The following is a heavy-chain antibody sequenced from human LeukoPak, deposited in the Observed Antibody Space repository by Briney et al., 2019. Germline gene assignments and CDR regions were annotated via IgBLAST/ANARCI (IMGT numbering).Heavy chain of an antibody. D-gene: IGHD2-8*01. Sequence: GGSLRLSCAGSGFTFSSYAMSWVRQAPGQGLQWVSVISDSGDYTSYADSVRGRFTISRDNSRNTLYLQMISLRPEDTAVYYCAKDTSIGKYCTNGVCSPFDYWGQGTLVTVSS. J-gene: IGHJ4*02. CDR2: ISDSGDYT. CDR3: AKDTSIGKYCTNGVCSPFDY. CDR1: GFTFSSYA. V-gene: IGHV3-23*01.